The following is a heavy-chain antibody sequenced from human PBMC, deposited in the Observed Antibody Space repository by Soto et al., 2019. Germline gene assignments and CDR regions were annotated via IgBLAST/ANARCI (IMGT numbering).Heavy chain of an antibody. D-gene: IGHD3-3*01. Sequence: QVQLVQSGAEVKKPGASVKVSCKSSGYTFTSYDINWVRQATGQGLEWMGWMNPNSGNTGYAQKFQGRVTMTMNTSINTAYMELSSLRSEDTAVYYCARCHFGVVTHPVWVQGTTVTVSS. CDR1: GYTFTSYD. CDR2: MNPNSGNT. CDR3: ARCHFGVVTHPV. J-gene: IGHJ6*02. V-gene: IGHV1-8*01.